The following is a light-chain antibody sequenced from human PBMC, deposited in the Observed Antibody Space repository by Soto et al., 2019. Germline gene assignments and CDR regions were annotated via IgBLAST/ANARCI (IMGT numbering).Light chain of an antibody. CDR2: DES. CDR1: QSVSNY. Sequence: EIVLTQSPGTLSLSPGERATLSCRASQSVSNYLALYQHKHGQAPRLLIYDESNRATDIPARFSGSGSGTDFTLTISSLEPEDYAVYYCQQRSNRPPFTFGQGTRLEIK. V-gene: IGKV3-11*01. CDR3: QQRSNRPPFT. J-gene: IGKJ5*01.